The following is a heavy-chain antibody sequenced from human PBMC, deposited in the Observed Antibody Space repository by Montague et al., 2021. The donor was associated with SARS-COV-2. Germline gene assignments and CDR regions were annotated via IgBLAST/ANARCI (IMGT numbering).Heavy chain of an antibody. CDR2: IYYWGSS. V-gene: IGHV4-59*01. Sequence: SETLSLTCTVYTGSINNYYWSWVRQPPGKRLEWIGYIYYWGSSNYNPSLKSRVPMSIDTSKNQFSLNLSSVTAADTAVYFCARERLHNYFDSWGQGTLVIVSS. J-gene: IGHJ4*02. CDR3: ARERLHNYFDS. CDR1: TGSINNYY.